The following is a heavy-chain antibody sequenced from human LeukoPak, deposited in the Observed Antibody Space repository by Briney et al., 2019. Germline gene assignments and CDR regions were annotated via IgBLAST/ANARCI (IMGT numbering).Heavy chain of an antibody. CDR1: GFTFSSYA. V-gene: IGHV3-23*01. CDR2: ISGSGGST. J-gene: IGHJ4*02. D-gene: IGHD2-21*02. CDR3: ASLARWSTETYPVDAYCGGDCYSGY. Sequence: QPGGSLRLSCAASGFTFSSYAMSWVRQAPGKGLEWVSAISGSGGSTYYADSVKGRFTISRDNSKNTLYLQMNSLRAEDTAVYYCASLARWSTETYPVDAYCGGDCYSGYWGQGTLVTVSS.